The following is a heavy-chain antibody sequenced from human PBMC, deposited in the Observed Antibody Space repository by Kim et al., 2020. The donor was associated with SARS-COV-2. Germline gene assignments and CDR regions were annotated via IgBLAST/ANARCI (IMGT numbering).Heavy chain of an antibody. J-gene: IGHJ4*02. V-gene: IGHV3-33*06. Sequence: GGSLRLSCAASGFTFSSYAMHWVRQAPGKGLEWVAVIWYDGSNKYYADSVKGRFTISRDNSKNTLYLQMNSLRAEDTAVYYCAKGKGYVGNWGQGTLVTVSS. CDR2: IWYDGSNK. CDR1: GFTFSSYA. CDR3: AKGKGYVGN. D-gene: IGHD5-12*01.